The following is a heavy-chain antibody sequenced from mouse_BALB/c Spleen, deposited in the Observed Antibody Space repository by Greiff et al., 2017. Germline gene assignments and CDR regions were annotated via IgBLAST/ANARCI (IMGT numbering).Heavy chain of an antibody. V-gene: IGHV1-12*01. D-gene: IGHD2-3*01. CDR1: GYTFTSYN. Sequence: LQQPGAELVKPGASVKMSCKASGYTFTSYNMHWVKQTPGQGLEWIGAIYPGNGDTSYNQKFKGKATLTADKSSSTAYMQLSSLTSEDSAVYYCARGAMTAWFAYWGQGTLVTVSA. J-gene: IGHJ3*01. CDR2: IYPGNGDT. CDR3: ARGAMTAWFAY.